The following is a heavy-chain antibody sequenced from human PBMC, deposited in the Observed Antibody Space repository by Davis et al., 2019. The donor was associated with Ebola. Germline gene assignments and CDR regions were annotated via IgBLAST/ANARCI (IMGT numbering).Heavy chain of an antibody. CDR1: GFTFSHYW. J-gene: IGHJ4*02. V-gene: IGHV3-74*01. CDR3: ARGVNRACFDD. Sequence: HTGGSLRLSCVGSGFTFSHYWMHWVRQAPGRGLVWVARVTGDGHTFYADSVKDRVTISRDNAKSTLYLQMSSLRVEDTAVYYCARGVNRACFDDWGQGTLVTVS. D-gene: IGHD3-10*01. CDR2: VTGDGHT.